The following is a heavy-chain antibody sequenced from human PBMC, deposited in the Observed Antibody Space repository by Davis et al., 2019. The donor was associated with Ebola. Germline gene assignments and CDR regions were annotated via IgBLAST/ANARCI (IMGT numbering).Heavy chain of an antibody. V-gene: IGHV3-30*03. Sequence: GSLRLSCAASGFTFSSYSMNWVRQAPGKGLEWVAVISYDGSNKYYADSVKGRFTISRDNSKNTLYLQMNSLRAEDTAVYYCARDPSKSEQWLVRLYYYYYGMDVWGQGTTVTVSS. J-gene: IGHJ6*02. CDR3: ARDPSKSEQWLVRLYYYYYGMDV. CDR2: ISYDGSNK. D-gene: IGHD6-19*01. CDR1: GFTFSSYS.